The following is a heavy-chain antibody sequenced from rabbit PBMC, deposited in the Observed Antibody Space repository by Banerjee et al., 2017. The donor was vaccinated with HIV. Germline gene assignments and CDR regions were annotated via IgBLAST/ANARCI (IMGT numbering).Heavy chain of an antibody. CDR3: ARAYFNDGLSL. CDR2: INTNSGNA. CDR1: GFSFSDKYV. D-gene: IGHD1-1*01. Sequence: QEQLEESGGDLVKPEGSLTITCTASGFSFSDKYVMCWVRQAPGKGLEWIACINTNSGNAVYASWAKGRFTISRSTSLNTVDLKMTSLTVADTATYFCARAYFNDGLSLWGPGTLVTVS. J-gene: IGHJ6*01. V-gene: IGHV1S43*01.